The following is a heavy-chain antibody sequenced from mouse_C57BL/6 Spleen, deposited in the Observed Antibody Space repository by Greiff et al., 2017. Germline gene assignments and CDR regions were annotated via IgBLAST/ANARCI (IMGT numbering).Heavy chain of an antibody. J-gene: IGHJ4*01. CDR2: IDPSDSYT. CDR1: GYTFTSYW. D-gene: IGHD6-1*01. CDR3: ARCLYVPSYAMDY. V-gene: IGHV1-50*01. Sequence: QVQLQQPGAELVKPGASVKLSCKASGYTFTSYWMQWVKQRPGQGLEWIGEIDPSDSYTNYNQKFKGKATLTVDTSSSTAYMQLSSLTSEDSAVYYCARCLYVPSYAMDYWGQGTSVTVSS.